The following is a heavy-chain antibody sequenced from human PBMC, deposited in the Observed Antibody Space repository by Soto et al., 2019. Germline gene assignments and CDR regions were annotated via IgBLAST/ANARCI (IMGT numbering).Heavy chain of an antibody. CDR3: ARGQREEQVATINWAYYYYGMDV. CDR1: GGTFSSYA. CDR2: IIPIFGTA. V-gene: IGHV1-69*13. J-gene: IGHJ6*02. D-gene: IGHD5-12*01. Sequence: ASVKVSCKASGGTFSSYAISWVRQAPGQGLEWMGGIIPIFGTANYAQKFQGRVTITADESTSTAYMELSSLRSEDTAVYYCARGQREEQVATINWAYYYYGMDVWGQGTTVTVSS.